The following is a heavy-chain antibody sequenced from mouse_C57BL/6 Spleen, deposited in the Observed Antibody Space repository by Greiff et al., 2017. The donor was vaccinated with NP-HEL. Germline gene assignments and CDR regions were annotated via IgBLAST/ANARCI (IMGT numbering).Heavy chain of an antibody. Sequence: QVQLQQSGAELAKPGASVKLSCKASGYTFTSYWMHWVKQRPGQGLEWIGYINPSSGYTKYNQKFKDKATLTADKYSSTAYMQLSSLTYEDSAVYYCAREGTGTLDYWGQGTTLTVSS. CDR3: AREGTGTLDY. D-gene: IGHD4-1*01. CDR2: INPSSGYT. V-gene: IGHV1-7*01. CDR1: GYTFTSYW. J-gene: IGHJ2*01.